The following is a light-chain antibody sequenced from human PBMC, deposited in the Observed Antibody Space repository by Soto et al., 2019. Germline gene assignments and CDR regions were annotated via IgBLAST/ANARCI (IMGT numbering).Light chain of an antibody. CDR1: QSVSSY. Sequence: EIVLTQSPATLSLSPGERATLSCRASQSVSSYLAWYQQKPGQAPRLLIYDASNRATGIPARFTGSGSGTDFTLTINSLEPEDFAVYYCQQRSNRPITFGQGTRLEI. CDR3: QQRSNRPIT. CDR2: DAS. V-gene: IGKV3-11*01. J-gene: IGKJ5*01.